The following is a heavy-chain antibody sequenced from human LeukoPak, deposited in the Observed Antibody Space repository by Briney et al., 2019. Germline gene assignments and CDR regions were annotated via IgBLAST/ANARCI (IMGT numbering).Heavy chain of an antibody. V-gene: IGHV3-30-3*01. D-gene: IGHD3-9*01. CDR2: ISYDGSNK. J-gene: IGHJ4*02. CDR1: GFTFSSYA. Sequence: PGRSLRLSCAASGFTFSSYAMHWVRQAPGKGLEWVAVISYDGSNKYYADSVKGRFTISRDNSKNTLYLQMNSQRAEDTAVYYCARGSLRYFDWLLPHFDYWGQGTLVTVSS. CDR3: ARGSLRYFDWLLPHFDY.